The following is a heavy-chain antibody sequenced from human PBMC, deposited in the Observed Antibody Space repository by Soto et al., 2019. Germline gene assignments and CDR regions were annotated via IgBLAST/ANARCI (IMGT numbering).Heavy chain of an antibody. CDR2: IWYDGSNK. J-gene: IGHJ4*02. CDR1: GFTFSSYG. Sequence: PGGSLRLSCAASGFTFSSYGMHWVRQAPGKGLEWVAVIWYDGSNKYYADSVKGRFTISRDNSKNMLYLQMNSLRAEDTAVYYCASAPWYCSSTSCYVADYWGQGTLVTVSS. V-gene: IGHV3-33*01. D-gene: IGHD2-2*01. CDR3: ASAPWYCSSTSCYVADY.